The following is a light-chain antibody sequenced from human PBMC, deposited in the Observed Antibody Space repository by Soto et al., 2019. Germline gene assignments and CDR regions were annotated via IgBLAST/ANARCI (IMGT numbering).Light chain of an antibody. V-gene: IGKV3-15*01. CDR2: GAS. Sequence: ELVMTQSPATLSVSPGERATLSCRASQSVSKNLAWYQHKPGQAPRLLIYGASTRATGIPARFSGSGSGTEFTLAISSLQSEDSAVYYGQQYNNWPPKTFGQGTKVDIK. J-gene: IGKJ1*01. CDR1: QSVSKN. CDR3: QQYNNWPPKT.